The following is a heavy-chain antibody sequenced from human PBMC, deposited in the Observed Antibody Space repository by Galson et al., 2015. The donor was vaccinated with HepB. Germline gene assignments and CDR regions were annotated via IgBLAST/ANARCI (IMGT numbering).Heavy chain of an antibody. V-gene: IGHV3-53*01. D-gene: IGHD6-13*01. J-gene: IGHJ4*02. Sequence: SLRLSCAASGFTVSSNHMTWVRQAPGKGLGWVSVIYSGGSTDYADSVRGRFTLSRDNSKNTLYLQMNSLRAEDTAVYYCARGYSRSWYSGLGYWGQGTLVTVSS. CDR1: GFTVSSNH. CDR2: IYSGGST. CDR3: ARGYSRSWYSGLGY.